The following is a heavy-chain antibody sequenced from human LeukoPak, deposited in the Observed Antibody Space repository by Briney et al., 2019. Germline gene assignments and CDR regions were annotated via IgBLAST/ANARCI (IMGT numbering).Heavy chain of an antibody. V-gene: IGHV3-21*01. CDR2: ISSSSSYI. CDR1: GFTFSSYS. Sequence: GGSLRLSCAASGFTFSSYSMNWVRKAPGKGLEWVSFISSSSSYIYYGDSVQGRFTISRDNAKNSLYLQMNSLRAEDTAVYYCARVRSPRYFDYWGQGTLVTVSS. J-gene: IGHJ4*02. CDR3: ARVRSPRYFDY.